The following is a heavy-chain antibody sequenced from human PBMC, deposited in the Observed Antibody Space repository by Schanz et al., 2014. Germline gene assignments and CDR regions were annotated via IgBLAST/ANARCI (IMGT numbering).Heavy chain of an antibody. CDR3: ARDTTWRLDL. CDR2: VFPNGIT. CDR1: GGSIRSGTYY. Sequence: QVQLQESGPGLVKPSQTLSLTCTVSGGSIRSGTYYWSWIRQPAGKALEWVGRVFPNGITNYNPSRKRRVPNSRDTSRNQFSLAQTSLTAADTAVYYCARDTTWRLDLWGRGTLVTVSS. V-gene: IGHV4-61*02. D-gene: IGHD1-1*01. J-gene: IGHJ2*01.